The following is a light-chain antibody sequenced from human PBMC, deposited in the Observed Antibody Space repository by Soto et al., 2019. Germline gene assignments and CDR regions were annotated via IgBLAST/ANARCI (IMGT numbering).Light chain of an antibody. CDR2: GAS. J-gene: IGKJ2*01. Sequence: EIVLTQSPGTLSLSPGERATLSCRASQSVSSSFVAWYQQKPGQAPRLLMYGASSRATGIPDRFSGSGSGTDFTLTISRLEPEDFAVYYCQQFGNSPPYTFGQGTKLEIK. CDR3: QQFGNSPPYT. CDR1: QSVSSSF. V-gene: IGKV3-20*01.